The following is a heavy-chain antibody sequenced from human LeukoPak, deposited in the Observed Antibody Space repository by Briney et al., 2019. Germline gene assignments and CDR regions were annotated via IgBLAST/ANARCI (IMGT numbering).Heavy chain of an antibody. V-gene: IGHV4-59*01. Sequence: SETLSLTCTVSGRSISSYYWSWIRQPPGKGLEWIGYIYYSGSTNYNPSLKSRVTISVDTSKNQFSLKLSSVTAADTAVYYCARDTVTGTTPGTFDYWGQGTLVTVSS. D-gene: IGHD1-20*01. CDR3: ARDTVTGTTPGTFDY. CDR2: IYYSGST. J-gene: IGHJ4*02. CDR1: GRSISSYY.